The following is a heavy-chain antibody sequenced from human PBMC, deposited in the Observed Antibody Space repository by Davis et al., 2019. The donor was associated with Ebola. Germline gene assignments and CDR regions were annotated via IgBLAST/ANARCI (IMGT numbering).Heavy chain of an antibody. CDR2: ISSSGSTT. D-gene: IGHD1-26*01. J-gene: IGHJ5*02. Sequence: PGGSLRLSCAASGFTFSDYYMSWIRQAPGKGLEWVSYISSSGSTTYYADSVKGRFTISRDNSKNTLYLQMNSLRAEDTAVYYCAKQDSGSYVDWFDPWGQGTLVTVSS. CDR1: GFTFSDYY. CDR3: AKQDSGSYVDWFDP. V-gene: IGHV3-11*01.